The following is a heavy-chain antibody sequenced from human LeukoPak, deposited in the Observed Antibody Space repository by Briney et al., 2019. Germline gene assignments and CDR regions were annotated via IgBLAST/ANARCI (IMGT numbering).Heavy chain of an antibody. CDR1: GYTFTGYY. CDR3: ARAGAFDWAKWIDAFDI. Sequence: ASVKVSCKASGYTFTGYYMHWVRQAPGQGLEWMGWINPNSGGTNYAQKFQGRVTMTRDTSISTAYMELSRLRSDDTAVYYCARAGAFDWAKWIDAFDIWGQGTMVTVSS. CDR2: INPNSGGT. D-gene: IGHD3-9*01. V-gene: IGHV1-2*02. J-gene: IGHJ3*02.